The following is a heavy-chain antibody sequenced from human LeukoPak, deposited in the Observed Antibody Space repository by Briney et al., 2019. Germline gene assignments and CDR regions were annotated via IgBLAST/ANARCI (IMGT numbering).Heavy chain of an antibody. Sequence: PGGSLRLSCAASGFTFSDYYMSRIRQAPGKGLEWVSFFYRGDSTYYAESVRGRFTISRDNSKNTLYLLMNSLIPEDTAVYYCAREVVSSPSYFDSWGQGTLVTVSS. D-gene: IGHD2-15*01. CDR2: FYRGDST. CDR3: AREVVSSPSYFDS. CDR1: GFTFSDYY. V-gene: IGHV3-53*01. J-gene: IGHJ4*02.